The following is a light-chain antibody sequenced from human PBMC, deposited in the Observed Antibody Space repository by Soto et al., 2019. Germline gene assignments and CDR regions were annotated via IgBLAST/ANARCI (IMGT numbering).Light chain of an antibody. J-gene: IGKJ3*01. CDR2: GAT. Sequence: GARVTITCRASQDIENYLAWYQQRPGKVPKLLIYGATTLQPGVPSRFSGSGSGTDFTLTISSLQPEDVATYYCQNCKSAVFTFGPGTKVDTK. V-gene: IGKV1-27*01. CDR1: QDIENY. CDR3: QNCKSAVFT.